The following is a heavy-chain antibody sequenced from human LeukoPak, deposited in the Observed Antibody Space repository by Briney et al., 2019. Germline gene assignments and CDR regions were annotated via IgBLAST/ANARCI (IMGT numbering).Heavy chain of an antibody. J-gene: IGHJ4*02. CDR2: ISAYNGNT. CDR1: XYXXTSYG. D-gene: IGHD3-16*01. Sequence: VXFXAXXYXXTSYGISWVRPAPGQGLEWMGWISAYNGNTNYTQKLQGRVTMTTDTSTSTAYMELRSLRSDDTAVYYCARDLGGYGVNFGYWGQGTLVX. V-gene: IGHV1-18*01. CDR3: ARDLGGYGVNFGY.